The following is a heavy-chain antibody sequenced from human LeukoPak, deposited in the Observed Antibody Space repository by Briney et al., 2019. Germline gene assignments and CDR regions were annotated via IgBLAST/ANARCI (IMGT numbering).Heavy chain of an antibody. CDR3: ARAVCPTIKFCDSSYFMDV. J-gene: IGHJ6*03. D-gene: IGHD6-6*01. Sequence: GGSLRLSCAASGFSFDDLGMTWVRQVPGKGLEWVAGINWNGASIGYADSVRGRFTISRDNAKNSLYLQMNSLRAEDTALYYCARAVCPTIKFCDSSYFMDVWGKGTTVNVS. V-gene: IGHV3-20*04. CDR1: GFSFDDLG. CDR2: INWNGASI.